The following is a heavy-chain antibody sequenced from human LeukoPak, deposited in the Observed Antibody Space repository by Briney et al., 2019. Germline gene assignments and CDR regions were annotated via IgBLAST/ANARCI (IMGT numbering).Heavy chain of an antibody. CDR1: GGSISSYY. J-gene: IGHJ1*01. CDR3: GRVSQQWLGPVDY. Sequence: PGETLCLTCTVSGGSISSYYWTWIRQAPGKGLEWIGYIHYSGGTHYNPSSPCRVIISADTSKNQFSLTLSSVTAADTAVYYGGRVSQQWLGPVDYWGKGTLASVSS. CDR2: IHYSGGT. D-gene: IGHD6-19*01. V-gene: IGHV4-59*01.